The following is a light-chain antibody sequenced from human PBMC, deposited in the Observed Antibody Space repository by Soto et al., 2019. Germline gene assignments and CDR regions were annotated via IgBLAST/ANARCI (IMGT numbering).Light chain of an antibody. CDR3: HQYDSYSPYT. J-gene: IGKJ2*01. V-gene: IGKV1-5*01. Sequence: EIQMTQSPPTLAASIGERVSITCRASQSIGYSLAWYQQKAGQAPKRLIYGASSLESGVPSRFSGSGSGTEFTLTVSSLQPEDFATYYCHQYDSYSPYTFGQGTNLEIK. CDR1: QSIGYS. CDR2: GAS.